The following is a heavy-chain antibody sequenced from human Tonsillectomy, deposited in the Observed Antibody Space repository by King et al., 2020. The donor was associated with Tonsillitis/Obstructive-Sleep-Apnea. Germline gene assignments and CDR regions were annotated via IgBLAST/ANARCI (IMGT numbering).Heavy chain of an antibody. J-gene: IGHJ4*02. V-gene: IGHV1-2*04. D-gene: IGHD3-22*01. CDR2: INPNSGGT. Sequence: QLVQSGAEVKKPGASVKVSCKASGYTFTGYYIHWVRQAPGQGLEWMGWINPNSGGTNYAQKFQGWITMTRDTSISTAYMELSRLRSDDTAVYYCGREEYSYDSSGLDYWGQGTLVTVSS. CDR1: GYTFTGYY. CDR3: GREEYSYDSSGLDY.